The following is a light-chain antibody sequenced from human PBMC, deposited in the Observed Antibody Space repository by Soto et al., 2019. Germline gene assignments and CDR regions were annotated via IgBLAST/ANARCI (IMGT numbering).Light chain of an antibody. CDR1: QSIRGY. CDR2: GTS. J-gene: IGKJ2*01. V-gene: IGKV1-39*01. CDR3: QAYHTSGT. Sequence: DIQMTQSPSSLSASVGDRVTITCRASQSIRGYLSWYQQKSGKAPNLLIYGTSSLQSGVPSRFSGSGSGTDFTLTITSVQPEAFAIYFCQAYHTSGTFGKGTKLEV.